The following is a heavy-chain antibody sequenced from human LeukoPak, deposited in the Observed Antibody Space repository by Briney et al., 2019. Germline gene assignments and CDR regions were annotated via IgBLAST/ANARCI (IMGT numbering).Heavy chain of an antibody. D-gene: IGHD3-3*01. V-gene: IGHV1-58*01. CDR1: GFTFTSSA. J-gene: IGHJ5*02. CDR2: IVVGSGNT. Sequence: SVKVSCKASGFTFTSSAVQWVRQARGQRLEWIGWIVVGSGNTNYAQKFQERVTITRDMSTSTAYMELSSLRSEDTAVYYCARYKPSDFWSGYYRNWFDPWGQGTLVTVSS. CDR3: ARYKPSDFWSGYYRNWFDP.